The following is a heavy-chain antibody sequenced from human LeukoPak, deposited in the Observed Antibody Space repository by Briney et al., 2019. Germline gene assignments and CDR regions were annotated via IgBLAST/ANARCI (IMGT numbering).Heavy chain of an antibody. J-gene: IGHJ3*01. V-gene: IGHV3-43D*03. Sequence: PGGSLRLSCAASGFTFDDYAMHWVRQAPGKGLEWVSLITWDGGSTHYADSVKGRFTISRDNSKNSLYVQMNSLRAEDTAMYYCAKDRGYGDDDSFDVWGQGTMVTVSS. CDR2: ITWDGGST. CDR1: GFTFDDYA. CDR3: AKDRGYGDDDSFDV. D-gene: IGHD4-17*01.